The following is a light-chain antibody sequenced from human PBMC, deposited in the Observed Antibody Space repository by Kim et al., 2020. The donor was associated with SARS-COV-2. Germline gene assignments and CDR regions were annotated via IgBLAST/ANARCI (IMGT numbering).Light chain of an antibody. CDR1: RYVGND. Sequence: EIVMTQSPATVSVSPGERVTLSCRASRYVGNDLAWYQQTPGQAPRLLITDASTRATGIPARFSGSGSGTDFTLTISNLQSEDFAVYYCKQYNSWLSFGGGTKVDIK. CDR3: KQYNSWLS. V-gene: IGKV3-15*01. CDR2: DAS. J-gene: IGKJ4*01.